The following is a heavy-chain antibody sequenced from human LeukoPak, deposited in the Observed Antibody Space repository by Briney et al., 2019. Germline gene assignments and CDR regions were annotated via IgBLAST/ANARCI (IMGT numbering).Heavy chain of an antibody. CDR1: GYTFTNYD. CDR3: ARGRFRLVTGTRLCWFDP. D-gene: IGHD2-21*02. V-gene: IGHV1-2*06. Sequence: GASVKVSCKASGYTFTNYDINWVRQATGQGLEWMGRLNPNTDGTNYAQKFQGRVTMTRDTSISTAYMELRKLTSDDTAVYYCARGRFRLVTGTRLCWFDPWGQGTLVTVSS. CDR2: LNPNTDGT. J-gene: IGHJ5*02.